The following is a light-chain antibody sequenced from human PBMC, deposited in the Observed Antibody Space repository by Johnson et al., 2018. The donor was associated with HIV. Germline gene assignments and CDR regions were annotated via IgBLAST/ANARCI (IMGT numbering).Light chain of an antibody. CDR1: SSYIGNNY. Sequence: SVLTQPPSVSAAPGQKVTISCSGSSSYIGNNYVSWYQQLPGTAPKLLIYENNKRPSGIPDRFSGSKSGTSATLGITGLQTGDEADYYCGTWHGALSGGGVFGTGTRVTFL. CDR2: ENN. CDR3: GTWHGALSGGGV. V-gene: IGLV1-51*02. J-gene: IGLJ1*01.